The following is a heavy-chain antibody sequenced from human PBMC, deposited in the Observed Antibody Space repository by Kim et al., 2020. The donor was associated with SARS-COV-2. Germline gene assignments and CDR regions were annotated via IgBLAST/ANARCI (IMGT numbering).Heavy chain of an antibody. CDR3: VRVFFQGPFDC. CDR2: ISRSGGST. CDR1: GFTFDDYG. Sequence: GGSLRLSCAASGFTFDDYGMSWVRQTPGKGLEWISGISRSGGSTDYIDSAKGRFTISRDNAKNSLYLQMNSLRVDDTALYHCVRVFFQGPFDCWGQGTLVTVSS. V-gene: IGHV3-20*01. D-gene: IGHD2-21*01. J-gene: IGHJ4*02.